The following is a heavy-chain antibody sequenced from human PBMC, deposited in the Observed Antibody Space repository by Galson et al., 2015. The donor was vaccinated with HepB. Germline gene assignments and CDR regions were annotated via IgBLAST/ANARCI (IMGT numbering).Heavy chain of an antibody. CDR3: AREKIQLSLGYFDL. V-gene: IGHV3-21*04. CDR1: GFTFSSYS. CDR2: ISSSSSYI. J-gene: IGHJ2*01. Sequence: SLRLSCAASGFTFSSYSMNWVRQAPGKGLEWVSSISSSSSYIYYADSVKGRFTISRDNARNSLYLQMNSLRAEDTAVYYCAREKIQLSLGYFDLWGRGTLVTVSS. D-gene: IGHD5-18*01.